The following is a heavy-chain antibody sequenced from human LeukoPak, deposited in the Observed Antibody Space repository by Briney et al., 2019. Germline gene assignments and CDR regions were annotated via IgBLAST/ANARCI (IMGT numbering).Heavy chain of an antibody. CDR3: ARLHYYNSIGHSDY. CDR1: GYTLGNYW. J-gene: IGHJ4*02. Sequence: GESLKISCKGSGYTLGNYWIAWVRQMPGKGLEWMGIIFPGDSDATYSPSFQGQVTISTDKSIDTAYLQWTGLRASDTAMYYYARLHYYNSIGHSDYWGQGTQVTVSS. CDR2: IFPGDSDA. V-gene: IGHV5-51*01. D-gene: IGHD3-22*01.